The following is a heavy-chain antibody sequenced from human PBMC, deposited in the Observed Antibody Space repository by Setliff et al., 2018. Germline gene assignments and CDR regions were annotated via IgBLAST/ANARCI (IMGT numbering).Heavy chain of an antibody. V-gene: IGHV4-59*01. D-gene: IGHD6-13*01. CDR3: ARDLAGIRSG. J-gene: IGHJ4*02. Sequence: KPSETLSLTCAVYGGSFSTYYWIWIRQPPGKGLEWIGYIYYSGSTNYNPSLKSRVTISVDTSKNQFSLKLSSVTAADTAVYYCARDLAGIRSGWGQGTLVTVSS. CDR1: GGSFSTYY. CDR2: IYYSGST.